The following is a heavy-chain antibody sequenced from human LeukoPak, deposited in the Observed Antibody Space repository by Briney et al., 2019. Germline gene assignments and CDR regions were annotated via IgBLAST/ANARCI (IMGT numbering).Heavy chain of an antibody. Sequence: GESLKISCKGSGYSFTSYWIGWVRQMPGKGLEWMGIIYPGDSDTRYSPSFQGQVTISADKSISTAYLQWSSLKASDTAMYYCARQGAYYYDSSGSRPIDYWGQGTLVTVSS. CDR2: IYPGDSDT. CDR1: GYSFTSYW. J-gene: IGHJ4*02. D-gene: IGHD3-22*01. CDR3: ARQGAYYYDSSGSRPIDY. V-gene: IGHV5-51*01.